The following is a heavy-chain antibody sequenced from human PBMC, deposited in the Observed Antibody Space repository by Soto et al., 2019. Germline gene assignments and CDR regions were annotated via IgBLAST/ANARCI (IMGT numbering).Heavy chain of an antibody. CDR2: IYYSGST. CDR3: ARHCSGGSYFDY. J-gene: IGHJ4*02. Sequence: PSETLSLTCTVSGGSISSYYWSWIRQPPGKGLEWIGYIYYSGSTNYNPSLKSRVTISVDTSKNQFSLKLSSVTAADTAVYYCARHCSGGSYFDYWGQGTLVTVSS. D-gene: IGHD2-15*01. CDR1: GGSISSYY. V-gene: IGHV4-59*08.